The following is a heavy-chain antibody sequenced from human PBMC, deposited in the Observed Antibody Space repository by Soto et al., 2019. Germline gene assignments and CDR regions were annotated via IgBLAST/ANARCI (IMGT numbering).Heavy chain of an antibody. CDR3: ARDGIITMVRGVITNWFDP. CDR1: GGSISSYY. J-gene: IGHJ5*02. Sequence: QVQLQESGPGLVKPSETLSLTCTVSGGSISSYYWSWIRQPAGKGLEWIVRIYTSGGTNYNPSLKSRVTMSVETFKNQYSLKLGSVTAADTAVYYCARDGIITMVRGVITNWFDPWGQGTLVTVSS. CDR2: IYTSGGT. D-gene: IGHD3-10*01. V-gene: IGHV4-4*07.